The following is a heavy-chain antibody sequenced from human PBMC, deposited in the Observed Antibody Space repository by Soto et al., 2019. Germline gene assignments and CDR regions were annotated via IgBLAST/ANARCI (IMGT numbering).Heavy chain of an antibody. CDR3: ARGGGVGVAGSAAFDM. D-gene: IGHD3-3*01. V-gene: IGHV1-2*02. CDR1: GYPVTAYY. Sequence: QLHLVQSGAVVKKPGASVTVSCSASGYPVTAYYMHWVRQAPGRGLAWMGGINPATGAAKYTQTFQGRVTMTRHTSTSTVFMELSGLTSEDTAVFYCARGGGVGVAGSAAFDMWGQGTMVTVSS. J-gene: IGHJ3*02. CDR2: INPATGAA.